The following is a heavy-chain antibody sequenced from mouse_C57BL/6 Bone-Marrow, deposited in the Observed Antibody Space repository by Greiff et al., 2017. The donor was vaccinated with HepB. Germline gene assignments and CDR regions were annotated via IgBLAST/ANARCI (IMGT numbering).Heavy chain of an antibody. J-gene: IGHJ1*03. CDR1: GFTFSDFY. Sequence: VQLQQSGGGLVQSGRSLRLSCATSGFTFSDFYMEWVRQAPGKGLEWIAASRNKANDYTTEYSASVKGRFIVSRDTSQSILYLQMNALRAEDTAIYYCARDAHYYGSSYGYFDVWGTGTTVTVSS. D-gene: IGHD1-1*01. CDR3: ARDAHYYGSSYGYFDV. V-gene: IGHV7-1*01. CDR2: SRNKANDYTT.